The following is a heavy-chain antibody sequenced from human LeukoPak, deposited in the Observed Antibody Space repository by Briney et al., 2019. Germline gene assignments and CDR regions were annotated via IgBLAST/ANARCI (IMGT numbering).Heavy chain of an antibody. CDR2: IDPSDSYT. J-gene: IGHJ5*02. CDR3: ARHPQGGSGATNWFDP. D-gene: IGHD3-10*01. CDR1: GYSFTSYW. Sequence: GESLRISCKGSGYSFTSYWTSWVRQMPGKGLEWMGRIDPSDSYTNYSPSFQGHVTISADKSISTAYLQWSSLKASDTAMYYCARHPQGGSGATNWFDPWGQGTLVTVSS. V-gene: IGHV5-10-1*01.